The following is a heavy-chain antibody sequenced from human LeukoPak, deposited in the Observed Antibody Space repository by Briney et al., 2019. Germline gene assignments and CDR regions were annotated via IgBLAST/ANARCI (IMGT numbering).Heavy chain of an antibody. CDR2: IYHSGTS. CDR3: ARPPLMDV. V-gene: IGHV4-30-4*01. Sequence: PSQTLSLTCSVSGGSISSGDYYWSWIRQPPGKGLEWIGYIYHSGTSYYNPTLKSRVTISVDTSKNQFSLKLSSVTAADTAVYYCARPPLMDVWGQGTTVTVSS. J-gene: IGHJ6*02. CDR1: GGSISSGDYY.